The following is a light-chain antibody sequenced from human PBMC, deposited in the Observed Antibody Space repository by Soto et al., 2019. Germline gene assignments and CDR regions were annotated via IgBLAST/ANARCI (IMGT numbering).Light chain of an antibody. CDR2: KAS. CDR3: QHYNSYSEA. V-gene: IGKV1-5*03. CDR1: QSLSRW. J-gene: IGKJ1*01. Sequence: DIQMNQSPSTLSASVGDIVTITCRASQSLSRWLAWYQQTTGKAPKLLIYKASTLKSGVPSRFSGSGSGTEFTLPLSSLQPDDFETYYCQHYNSYSEAFGQGTKVDI.